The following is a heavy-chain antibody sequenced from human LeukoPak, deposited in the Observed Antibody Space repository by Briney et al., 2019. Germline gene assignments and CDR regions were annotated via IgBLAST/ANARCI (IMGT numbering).Heavy chain of an antibody. D-gene: IGHD1-1*01. Sequence: VASVKLSCKASGYTFTGYYMHCVRQAPGQGLEWMGWINPNSGGTNYAQKFQGRVTMTRDTYISTAYMELSRLSSDDTDVYYCARDLSGGRYGADYWGQGTLVSVSS. CDR1: GYTFTGYY. V-gene: IGHV1-2*02. CDR2: INPNSGGT. CDR3: ARDLSGGRYGADY. J-gene: IGHJ4*02.